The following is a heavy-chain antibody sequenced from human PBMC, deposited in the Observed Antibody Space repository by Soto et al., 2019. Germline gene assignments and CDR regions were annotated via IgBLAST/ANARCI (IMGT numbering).Heavy chain of an antibody. CDR3: ASESYGGEFDY. J-gene: IGHJ4*02. CDR2: INAGNGKT. CDR1: GYTFTSYA. Sequence: ASLKVSCKASGYTFTSYAMHWVLQAPGQRLEWMGWINAGNGKTKYSQKFQGRVTITRDTSASTAYMELSSLRSEDTAVYYCASESYGGEFDYWGRGPWVTASS. V-gene: IGHV1-3*01. D-gene: IGHD4-17*01.